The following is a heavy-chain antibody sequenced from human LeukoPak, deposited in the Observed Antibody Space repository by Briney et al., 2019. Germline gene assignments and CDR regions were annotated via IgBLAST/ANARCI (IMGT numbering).Heavy chain of an antibody. J-gene: IGHJ3*02. V-gene: IGHV4-4*07. CDR1: GGSLSSYY. Sequence: SETLSLTCTVSGGSLSSYYWSWIRQPAGKGLEWIGRIYTSGSTNYNPSLKSRVTMSVDTSKNQFSLKLSSVTAADTAVYYCARDRTGTTIDAFDIWGQGTMVTVSS. D-gene: IGHD1-7*01. CDR3: ARDRTGTTIDAFDI. CDR2: IYTSGST.